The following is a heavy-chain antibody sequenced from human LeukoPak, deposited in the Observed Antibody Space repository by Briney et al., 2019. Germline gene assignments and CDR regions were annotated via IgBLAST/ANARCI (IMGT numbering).Heavy chain of an antibody. Sequence: GASVKVSCTASGSTFTSYYMHWVRQAPGQGLEWMGIINPSGGSTSYAQKFQGRVTMTRDMSTSTVYMELSSLRSEDTAVYYCARARKGIAAAGTLDYWGQGTLVTVSS. CDR3: ARARKGIAAAGTLDY. V-gene: IGHV1-46*01. D-gene: IGHD6-13*01. CDR2: INPSGGST. CDR1: GSTFTSYY. J-gene: IGHJ4*02.